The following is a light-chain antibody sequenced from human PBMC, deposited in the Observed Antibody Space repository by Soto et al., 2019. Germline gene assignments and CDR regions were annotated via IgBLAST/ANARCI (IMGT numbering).Light chain of an antibody. V-gene: IGLV1-47*01. CDR3: ATWDDRLSGVV. Sequence: QSVLTQSPSASGTPGQRVTISCSGINSNIGSNYVHWYQQFPATAPKVLIYRNSQRPSGVPDRFSGSKSGISASLAISGLRSEDEADYFCATWDDRLSGVVFGGGTKLTVL. CDR2: RNS. J-gene: IGLJ2*01. CDR1: NSNIGSNY.